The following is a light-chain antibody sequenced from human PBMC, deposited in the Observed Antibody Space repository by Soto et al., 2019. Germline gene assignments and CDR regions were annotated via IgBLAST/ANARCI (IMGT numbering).Light chain of an antibody. V-gene: IGKV3-20*01. CDR3: QNHGTT. Sequence: FVLTQSPGNLSLSPGERVTLSRKVSQSVTNSELAWYQQKPGQAPRLLIYAASSRATGIPDRFSGGGSGTDFTLTISRLEPEDSAVYYCQNHGTTFGQGTKVDIK. CDR2: AAS. CDR1: QSVTNSE. J-gene: IGKJ1*01.